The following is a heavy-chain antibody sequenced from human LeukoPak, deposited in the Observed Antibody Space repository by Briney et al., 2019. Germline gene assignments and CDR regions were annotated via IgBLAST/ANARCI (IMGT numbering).Heavy chain of an antibody. J-gene: IGHJ5*02. D-gene: IGHD2-2*01. V-gene: IGHV4-39*01. CDR3: ARHVDVARDVSTSRFDP. CDR2: IYYSGST. Sequence: WVRQAPGKGLEWIGSIYYSGSTYYNPSLKSRVTISVDTSKNQFSLKLSSVTAADTAVYYCARHVDVARDVSTSRFDPWGQGTLVTVSS.